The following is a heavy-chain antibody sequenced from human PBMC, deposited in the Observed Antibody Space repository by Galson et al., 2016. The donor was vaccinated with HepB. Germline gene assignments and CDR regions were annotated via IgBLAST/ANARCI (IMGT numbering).Heavy chain of an antibody. CDR2: INNGAATT. CDR3: AREWESSTGWKPGY. Sequence: SLRLSCAASGFFFSGRAMSWVRQAPGKGLEWVSGINNGAATTGYAASVKGRFTISRDNSKNTLYLQMSSLRTDDTAVYFCAREWESSTGWKPGYWGPGTLVTVSS. V-gene: IGHV3-23*01. D-gene: IGHD2-8*02. J-gene: IGHJ4*02. CDR1: GFFFSGRA.